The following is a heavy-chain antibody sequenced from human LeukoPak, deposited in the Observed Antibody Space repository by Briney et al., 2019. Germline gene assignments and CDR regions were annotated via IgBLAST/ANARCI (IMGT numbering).Heavy chain of an antibody. CDR3: ARGTGEGYTYGRYYFDY. CDR2: IYTSGTI. CDR1: GGSISSYY. D-gene: IGHD5-18*01. J-gene: IGHJ4*02. Sequence: PSETLSLTCTVSGGSISSYYWSWIRQPAGKGLEWIGRIYTSGTIHYNPSLKSRVTMSVDTSKSQFSLKLSSVTAADTAVYYCARGTGEGYTYGRYYFDYWGQGTLVTVSS. V-gene: IGHV4-4*07.